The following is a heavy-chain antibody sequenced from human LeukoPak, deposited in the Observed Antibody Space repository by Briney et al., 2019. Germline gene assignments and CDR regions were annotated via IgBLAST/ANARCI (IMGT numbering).Heavy chain of an antibody. Sequence: GGSLRLSCAASGFTFSNAWMSWVRQAPGKGLEWVGRIKSKTDGGTTDYAAPVKGRFTISRDDSKNTLYLQMNSLKTEDTAVYYCTTVSITMVRGVIPFHYYMDVWGKGTTVTVSS. J-gene: IGHJ6*03. V-gene: IGHV3-15*01. CDR1: GFTFSNAW. D-gene: IGHD3-10*01. CDR2: IKSKTDGGTT. CDR3: TTVSITMVRGVIPFHYYMDV.